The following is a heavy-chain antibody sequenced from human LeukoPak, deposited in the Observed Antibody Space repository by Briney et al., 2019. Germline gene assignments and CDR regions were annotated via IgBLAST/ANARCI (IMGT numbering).Heavy chain of an antibody. D-gene: IGHD6-13*01. Sequence: PGGSLRLSCAASGFTFSSYAMHWVRQAPGKGLEWVAVISYDGSNKYYADSVKGRFTISRDNSKNTLYLQMNSLRAEDTAVYYCARGYSSSRWTSDAFDIWGQGTMVTASS. J-gene: IGHJ3*02. CDR1: GFTFSSYA. CDR2: ISYDGSNK. CDR3: ARGYSSSRWTSDAFDI. V-gene: IGHV3-30-3*01.